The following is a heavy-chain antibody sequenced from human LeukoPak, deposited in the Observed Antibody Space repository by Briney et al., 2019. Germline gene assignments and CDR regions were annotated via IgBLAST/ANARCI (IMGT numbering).Heavy chain of an antibody. D-gene: IGHD6-19*01. V-gene: IGHV3-30*18. Sequence: PGGSLRLSCAASGFTFSSYGMHWVRQAPGKGLEGVAIISHDGNNKYYADSVKGRFTISRDNSKNTLYLQMNSLRAEDTAVYYCAKDPSSSGWSGGYFDYWGQGTLVTVSS. CDR1: GFTFSSYG. J-gene: IGHJ4*02. CDR3: AKDPSSSGWSGGYFDY. CDR2: ISHDGNNK.